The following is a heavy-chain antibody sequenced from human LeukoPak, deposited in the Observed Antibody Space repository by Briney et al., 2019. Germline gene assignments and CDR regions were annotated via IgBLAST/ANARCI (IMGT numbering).Heavy chain of an antibody. CDR2: ISAYNGNT. J-gene: IGHJ5*02. CDR3: ARDPKDRWFDP. Sequence: GASVTVSCKASGYTFTSYGISWVRQAPGHGLEWMGWISAYNGNTNYAQKLQGRVTMTTDTSTSTAYMELRSLRSDDTAVYYCARDPKDRWFDPWGQGTLVTVSS. CDR1: GYTFTSYG. V-gene: IGHV1-18*04.